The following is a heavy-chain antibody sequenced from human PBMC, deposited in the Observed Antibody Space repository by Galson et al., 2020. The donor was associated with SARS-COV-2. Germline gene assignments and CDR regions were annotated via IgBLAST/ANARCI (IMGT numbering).Heavy chain of an antibody. Sequence: NAGGSLRLSCAASGFAFSSYTMNWVRQAPGKGLEWVASLDTSSTYIYHADSLKGRFTISRDNAENSLYLQMNSLRAEDTAVYYCARSPPASTSGTSIYFDYWGQGTQVTVSS. D-gene: IGHD3-10*01. J-gene: IGHJ4*02. V-gene: IGHV3-21*01. CDR1: GFAFSSYT. CDR2: LDTSSTYI. CDR3: ARSPPASTSGTSIYFDY.